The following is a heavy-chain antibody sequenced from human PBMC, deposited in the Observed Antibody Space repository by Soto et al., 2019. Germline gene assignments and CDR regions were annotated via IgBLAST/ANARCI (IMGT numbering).Heavy chain of an antibody. J-gene: IGHJ4*02. CDR2: ISSSSSYI. D-gene: IGHD6-13*01. Sequence: EVQLVESGGGLVKPGGSLRLSCAASGFTFSSYSMNWVRQAPGKGLEWVSSISSSSSYIYYADSVKGRFTVSRDNAKNPLYLQMNSLRAEDTAVYYCASDRNAGYSNIWYDYWGQGTLVTVSS. CDR1: GFTFSSYS. V-gene: IGHV3-21*01. CDR3: ASDRNAGYSNIWYDY.